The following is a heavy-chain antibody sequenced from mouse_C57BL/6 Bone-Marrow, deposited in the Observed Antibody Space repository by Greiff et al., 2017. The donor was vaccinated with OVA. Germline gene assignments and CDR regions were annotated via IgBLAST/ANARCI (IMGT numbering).Heavy chain of an antibody. CDR3: ARGEDYFDY. CDR2: ISDGGSYT. CDR1: GFTFSSYA. J-gene: IGHJ2*01. V-gene: IGHV5-4*01. Sequence: EVQLVESGGGLVKPGGSLKLSCAASGFTFSSYAMSWVRQTPEKRLEWVATISDGGSYTDYPDNVKGRFTISRDNAKNNLYLQMSHLKSEDTAMYYCARGEDYFDYWGQGTTLTVSS.